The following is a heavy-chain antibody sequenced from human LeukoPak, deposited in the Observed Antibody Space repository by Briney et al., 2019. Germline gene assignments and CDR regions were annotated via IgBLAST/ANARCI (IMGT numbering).Heavy chain of an antibody. CDR2: ISYDGSKE. CDR1: GFTFSSYA. J-gene: IGHJ4*02. CDR3: ARDQYSGSYGYFDY. Sequence: GGSLRLSCAASGFTFSSYAMHWVRQAPGKGLEWVAVISYDGSKEYYTDSVKGRFTISRDNSRNTLYVQMNSLRGEDTAVYYCARDQYSGSYGYFDYWGQGTLVTVSS. D-gene: IGHD1-26*01. V-gene: IGHV3-30-3*01.